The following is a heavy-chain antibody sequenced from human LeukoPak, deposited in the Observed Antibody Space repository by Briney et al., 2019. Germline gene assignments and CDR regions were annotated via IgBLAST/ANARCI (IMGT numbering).Heavy chain of an antibody. V-gene: IGHV3-48*04. D-gene: IGHD1-26*01. CDR3: ASDDVGSPTGLTDALDI. Sequence: PGGSLRLSCVASGFTFSTHSMNWVRQAPGREPEWISHITYNSEIIQYADSVKGRFTISRDNAKNSLFLQMNSLRSDDTAVYYCASDDVGSPTGLTDALDIWGQGTLVTVSS. CDR2: ITYNSEII. CDR1: GFTFSTHS. J-gene: IGHJ3*02.